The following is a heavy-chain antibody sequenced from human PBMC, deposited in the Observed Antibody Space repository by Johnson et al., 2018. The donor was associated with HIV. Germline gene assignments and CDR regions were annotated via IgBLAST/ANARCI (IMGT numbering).Heavy chain of an antibody. CDR1: GFAVSSNY. CDR3: GRDYDYDNSDQSGIDVFDV. V-gene: IGHV3-66*02. D-gene: IGHD3-22*01. CDR2: LYSAGSA. Sequence: EVQLVESGGGLVRPGGSLRLSCAASGFAVSSNYMNWVRQTPGKGLEWVSILYSAGSAYYADSVKGRFTISRDNSENTAYLQMNGLTVEDTAMYYCGRDYDYDNSDQSGIDVFDVWGQGTKVTVSS. J-gene: IGHJ3*01.